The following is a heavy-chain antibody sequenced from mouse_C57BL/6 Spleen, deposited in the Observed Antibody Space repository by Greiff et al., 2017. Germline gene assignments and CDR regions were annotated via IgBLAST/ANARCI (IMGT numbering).Heavy chain of an antibody. D-gene: IGHD1-1*01. CDR1: GYTFTDYE. CDR2: IDPETGGT. V-gene: IGHV1-15*01. CDR3: TRYYGSSPYYFDY. Sequence: VKLVESGAELVRPGASVTLSCKASGYTFTDYEMHWVKQTPVHGLEWIGAIDPETGGTAYNQKFKGKAILTADKSSSTAYIELRSLTSEDSAVYYCTRYYGSSPYYFDYWGQGTTLTVSS. J-gene: IGHJ2*01.